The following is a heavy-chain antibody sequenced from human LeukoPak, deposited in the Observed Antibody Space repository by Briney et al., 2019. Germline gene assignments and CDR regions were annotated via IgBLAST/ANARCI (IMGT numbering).Heavy chain of an antibody. V-gene: IGHV3-30-3*01. J-gene: IGHJ4*02. Sequence: GRSLRLSCAASGFTFSSYAMHWVRQAPGKGLEWVAVISYDGSNKYYADSVKGRFTISRDNSKNTLYLQMNSLRAEDTAVYYCASGGGSYLDSIDYWGQGTLVTVSS. CDR1: GFTFSSYA. CDR3: ASGGGSYLDSIDY. D-gene: IGHD1-26*01. CDR2: ISYDGSNK.